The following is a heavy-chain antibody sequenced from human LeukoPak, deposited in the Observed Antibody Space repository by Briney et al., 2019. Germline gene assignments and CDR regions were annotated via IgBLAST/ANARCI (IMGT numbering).Heavy chain of an antibody. Sequence: TGRSLRLSCAASGFTFSSYGMHWVRQAPGKGLEWVAVISSDGSNKYYADSVKGRFTISRDNAKNSLYLQMNSLRAEDTAVYYCASGGDGDGYWGQGTLVTVSS. CDR3: ASGGDGDGY. CDR1: GFTFSSYG. D-gene: IGHD3-10*01. J-gene: IGHJ4*02. CDR2: ISSDGSNK. V-gene: IGHV3-30*03.